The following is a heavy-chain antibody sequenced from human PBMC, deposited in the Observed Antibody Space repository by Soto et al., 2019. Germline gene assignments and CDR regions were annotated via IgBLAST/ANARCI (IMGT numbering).Heavy chain of an antibody. CDR3: GRESKGERNYYGSGSYYTGYDYYYYMDV. CDR2: INHSGST. Sequence: PSETLSLTCAVYGGSFSGYYWSWIRQPPGKGLEWIGEINHSGSTNYNPSLKSRVTISVDTSKNQFSLKLSSVTAADTAVYYCGRESKGERNYYGSGSYYTGYDYYYYMDVWGKGTTVTVSS. V-gene: IGHV4-34*01. D-gene: IGHD3-10*01. CDR1: GGSFSGYY. J-gene: IGHJ6*03.